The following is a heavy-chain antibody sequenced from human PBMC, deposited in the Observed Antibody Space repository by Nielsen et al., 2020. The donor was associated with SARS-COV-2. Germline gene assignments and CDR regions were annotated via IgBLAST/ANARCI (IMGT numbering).Heavy chain of an antibody. CDR2: ISSSSSYT. D-gene: IGHD2/OR15-2a*01. V-gene: IGHV3-11*06. J-gene: IGHJ6*02. CDR1: GFTFSDYY. Sequence: GESLKISCAASGFTFSDYYMSWIRQAPGKGLEWVSYISSSSSYTNYADSVKGRFTISRDNAKNSLYLQMNSLRAEDTAVYYCAKNNYGMDVWGQGTTVTVSS. CDR3: AKNNYGMDV.